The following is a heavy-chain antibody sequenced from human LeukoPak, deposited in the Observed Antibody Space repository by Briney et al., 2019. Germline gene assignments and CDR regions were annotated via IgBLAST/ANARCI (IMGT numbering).Heavy chain of an antibody. CDR1: GGSIRSSSYY. Sequence: PSETLSLTCTVSGGSIRSSSYYWGWIRQPPGKGLEWIGTIYHSGSTYYNPSLKSRVTISVDTSKNQFSLRLSSVTAADTAFYYCARVRYYYDSSHDWGQGTLVTVSS. CDR3: ARVRYYYDSSHD. D-gene: IGHD3-22*01. J-gene: IGHJ4*02. CDR2: IYHSGST. V-gene: IGHV4-39*07.